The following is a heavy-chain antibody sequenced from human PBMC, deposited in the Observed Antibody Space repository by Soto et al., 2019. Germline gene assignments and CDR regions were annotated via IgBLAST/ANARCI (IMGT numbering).Heavy chain of an antibody. V-gene: IGHV2-5*02. CDR1: GFSLTTSGVG. J-gene: IGHJ4*02. CDR3: AHRVLRTVFGLVTTTAIYFDF. CDR2: IYWDDDK. Sequence: QITLNESGPTVVRPTEPLTLTCRFSGFSLTTSGVGVGWIRQSPGKAPEWLALIYWDDDKGYSASLKSRLTITKDTSKNQVFLTVSDLDPTDTATYYCAHRVLRTVFGLVTTTAIYFDFWGQGTPVAGSS. D-gene: IGHD3-3*01.